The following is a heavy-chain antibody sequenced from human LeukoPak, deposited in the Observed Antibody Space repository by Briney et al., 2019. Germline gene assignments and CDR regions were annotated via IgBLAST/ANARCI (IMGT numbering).Heavy chain of an antibody. CDR3: ARVPSPAVAGLMDV. Sequence: RSQTLSLTCAISGDSVSSNSATWNWIRQSPSRGLEWLGRTYYRSKWYNDYAVSVKSRITINPDTSKNQFSLPLNSVTPEDTAVYYCARVPSPAVAGLMDVWGQGTTVTVSS. CDR1: GDSVSSNSAT. CDR2: TYYRSKWYN. J-gene: IGHJ6*02. D-gene: IGHD6-19*01. V-gene: IGHV6-1*01.